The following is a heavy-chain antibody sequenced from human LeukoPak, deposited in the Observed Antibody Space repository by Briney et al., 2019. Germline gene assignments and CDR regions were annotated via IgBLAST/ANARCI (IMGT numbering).Heavy chain of an antibody. CDR1: GFTFSSYA. Sequence: GGSLRLSCAASGFTFSSYAMSWFRQAPGKGLELVSGISGSGGTTYYADSVKGRFTISRDNSKNTLYLQLNSLRAEDTAIYYCAKDLTYYYDSTGYYFDYWGQGTLVTVSS. D-gene: IGHD3-22*01. CDR2: ISGSGGTT. CDR3: AKDLTYYYDSTGYYFDY. V-gene: IGHV3-23*01. J-gene: IGHJ4*02.